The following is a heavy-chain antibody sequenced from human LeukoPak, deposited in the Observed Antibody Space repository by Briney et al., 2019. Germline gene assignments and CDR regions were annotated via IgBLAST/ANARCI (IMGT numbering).Heavy chain of an antibody. D-gene: IGHD3-10*01. J-gene: IGHJ6*02. Sequence: PGGSLRLSCAASGFTFSGYSIHWVRQAPGKGLEWVAVISYDGSNKYYADSVKGRFTISRDNSKNTLYLQMNSLRPEDTAVYNCARGGYGLGSYFYFYGMDVWGQGTMVTVSS. V-gene: IGHV3-30-3*01. CDR1: GFTFSGYS. CDR3: ARGGYGLGSYFYFYGMDV. CDR2: ISYDGSNK.